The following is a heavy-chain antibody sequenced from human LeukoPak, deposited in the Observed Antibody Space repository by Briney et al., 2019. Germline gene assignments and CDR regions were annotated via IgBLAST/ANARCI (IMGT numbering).Heavy chain of an antibody. Sequence: PSETLSLTCAIYGGSFSGYYWSWIRQPPGKGLEWIGEINHRGSTNYNPSLKSRVTISVDTSRNSFSLELSSVTAADTAVYYCARDKIPAAGTPRGFDPWGQGTLVTVSS. CDR3: ARDKIPAAGTPRGFDP. V-gene: IGHV4-34*01. D-gene: IGHD6-13*01. CDR1: GGSFSGYY. J-gene: IGHJ5*02. CDR2: INHRGST.